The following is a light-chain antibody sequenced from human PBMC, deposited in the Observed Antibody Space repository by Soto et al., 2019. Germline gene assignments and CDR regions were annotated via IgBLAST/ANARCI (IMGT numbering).Light chain of an antibody. CDR2: KAS. Sequence: DIQMTQSPSTLSASVGDRVTITCRASQSISSWLAWYQQKPGKAPKLLIYKASSLESGVPSGFSGSGSGTEFTLTISSLQTDDFATYYCQQYNSYPWTFGQGTKVEIK. CDR1: QSISSW. J-gene: IGKJ1*01. CDR3: QQYNSYPWT. V-gene: IGKV1-5*03.